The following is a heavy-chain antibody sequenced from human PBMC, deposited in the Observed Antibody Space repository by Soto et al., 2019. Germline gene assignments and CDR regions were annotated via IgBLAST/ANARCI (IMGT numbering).Heavy chain of an antibody. J-gene: IGHJ4*02. D-gene: IGHD6-19*01. CDR2: VSHDGRNT. CDR1: GFTVSDYA. V-gene: IGHV3-30*18. CDR3: AKGGRQWLVTSDFNY. Sequence: VQLVESGGGVVQPGRSLRLSCAASGFTVSDYAMHWVRQAPGKGLEWVAVVSHDGRNTHYADSVKGRITISRDSTKNTVSLEMTSLRAEDTADYYCAKGGRQWLVTSDFNYGSQGALVTVSS.